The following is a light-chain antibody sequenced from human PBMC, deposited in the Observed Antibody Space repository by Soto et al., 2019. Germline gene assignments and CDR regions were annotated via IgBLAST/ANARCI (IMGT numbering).Light chain of an antibody. V-gene: IGLV2-23*03. CDR1: SSDVGTYNL. J-gene: IGLJ2*01. Sequence: QPASVSGSPGQSITISCTGTSSDVGTYNLVSWYQQHPGKAPKLMIYEGSKRPSGVSNRFSGSKSGNTASLTISGLQAEDEADYYCCSYAGISTFVVFGGGTKLTVL. CDR3: CSYAGISTFVV. CDR2: EGS.